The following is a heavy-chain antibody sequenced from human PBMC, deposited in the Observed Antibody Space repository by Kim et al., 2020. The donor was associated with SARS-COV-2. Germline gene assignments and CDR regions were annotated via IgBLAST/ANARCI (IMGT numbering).Heavy chain of an antibody. Sequence: GGSLRLSCAASGFTFSSYAMSWVRQAPGKGLEWVSAISGSGGSTYYADSVKGRFTISRDNSKNTLYLQMNSLRAEDTAVYYCAKDRPEITMIVVVSRNFGYGMDVWGQGTTVTVSS. CDR3: AKDRPEITMIVVVSRNFGYGMDV. CDR1: GFTFSSYA. CDR2: ISGSGGST. J-gene: IGHJ6*02. V-gene: IGHV3-23*01. D-gene: IGHD3-22*01.